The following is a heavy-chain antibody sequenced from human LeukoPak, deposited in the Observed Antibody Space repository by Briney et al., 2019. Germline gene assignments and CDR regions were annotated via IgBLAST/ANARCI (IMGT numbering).Heavy chain of an antibody. J-gene: IGHJ1*01. V-gene: IGHV1-69*13. CDR3: ARDSGSYSVQYFQH. CDR1: GGTFSSYA. Sequence: SVKVSCKASGGTFSSYAIRWVRQAPGQGLEWMGGIIPIFGTANYAQKFQGRVTITADESTSTAYMELSSLRSEDTAVYYCARDSGSYSVQYFQHWGQGTLVTVSS. D-gene: IGHD1-26*01. CDR2: IIPIFGTA.